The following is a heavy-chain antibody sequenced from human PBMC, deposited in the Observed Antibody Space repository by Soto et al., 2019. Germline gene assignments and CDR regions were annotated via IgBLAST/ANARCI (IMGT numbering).Heavy chain of an antibody. V-gene: IGHV3-72*01. D-gene: IGHD1-20*01. Sequence: EVQLVESGGGLVQSGGSLRLSCTASGFSVSDHFMDWVRQTPGKGLEWLGQITNRATGDTTFYAASVKGRCTVSKDESRNSLYLQMNSLKTEDTAVYYCASSITQMLTDWGQGTLVAVAS. CDR2: ITNRATGDTT. CDR1: GFSVSDHF. J-gene: IGHJ4*02. CDR3: ASSITQMLTD.